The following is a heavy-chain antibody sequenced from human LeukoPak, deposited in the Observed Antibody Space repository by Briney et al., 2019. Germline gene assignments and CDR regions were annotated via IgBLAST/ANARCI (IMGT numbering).Heavy chain of an antibody. D-gene: IGHD3-22*01. J-gene: IGHJ4*02. Sequence: ASVKVSCKASGYTFTGYYMHWVRQAPGQGLEWMGIINPSGGSTSYAQKFQGRVTMTRDMSTSTVYMELSSLRSEDTAVYYCARDLDDSSGYYEGGFDYWGQGTLVTVSS. CDR3: ARDLDDSSGYYEGGFDY. V-gene: IGHV1-46*01. CDR1: GYTFTGYY. CDR2: INPSGGST.